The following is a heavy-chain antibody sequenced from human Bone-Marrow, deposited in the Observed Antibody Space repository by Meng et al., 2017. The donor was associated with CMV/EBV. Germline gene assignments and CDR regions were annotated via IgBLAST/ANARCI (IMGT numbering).Heavy chain of an antibody. CDR1: GFTFSGYW. Sequence: GGSLRLSCAASGFTFSGYWMHWVRQAPGKGLVWVSRINSDGSSTSYADSVKGRFTISRDNSKNTLYLQMNSLRAEDTAVYYCARLSAGEVLSQYGMDVWGQGTTVTVSS. CDR3: ARLSAGEVLSQYGMDV. D-gene: IGHD2/OR15-2a*01. CDR2: INSDGSST. J-gene: IGHJ6*02. V-gene: IGHV3-74*01.